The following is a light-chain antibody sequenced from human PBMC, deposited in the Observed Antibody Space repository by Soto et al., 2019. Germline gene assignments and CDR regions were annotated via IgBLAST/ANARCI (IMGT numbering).Light chain of an antibody. CDR2: DAS. V-gene: IGKV1-5*01. J-gene: IGKJ1*01. CDR3: QQYNSLWT. Sequence: IQMTQSPSTLSASVGDRVTITCRASQSISSWLAWYQQKPGKAPKLLMYDASSVERGVPSGFSGSGSGTEFTLTISSLQPDDFATDDCQQYNSLWTFGQGTKVDIK. CDR1: QSISSW.